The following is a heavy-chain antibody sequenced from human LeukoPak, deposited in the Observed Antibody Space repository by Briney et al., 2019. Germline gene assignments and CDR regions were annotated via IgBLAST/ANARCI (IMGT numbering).Heavy chain of an antibody. D-gene: IGHD2-15*01. V-gene: IGHV1-18*01. CDR1: GYTFTTYG. CDR2: INAYNGNT. J-gene: IGHJ6*03. Sequence: ASVKVSCKASGYTFTTYGISWVRQAPGQGLEWMGWINAYNGNTNYARKLQGRVTMTTDTSTSTAYMELRSLRSDDTAVYYCARRVVAATSIQYYYYYMDVWGKGTTVTVSS. CDR3: ARRVVAATSIQYYYYYMDV.